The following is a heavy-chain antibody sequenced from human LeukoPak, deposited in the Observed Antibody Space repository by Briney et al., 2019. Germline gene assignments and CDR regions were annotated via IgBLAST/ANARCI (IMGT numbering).Heavy chain of an antibody. D-gene: IGHD2-2*02. V-gene: IGHV4-59*12. J-gene: IGHJ5*02. CDR1: GGSISSYY. Sequence: SETLSLTCTVSGGSISSYYWSWIRQPPGKGLEWIGYIYYSGSTYYNPSLKSRVTISVDTSKNQFSLKLSSVTAADTAVYYCARDRGLDYCSSTSCYTNGATFDPWGQGTLVTVSS. CDR3: ARDRGLDYCSSTSCYTNGATFDP. CDR2: IYYSGST.